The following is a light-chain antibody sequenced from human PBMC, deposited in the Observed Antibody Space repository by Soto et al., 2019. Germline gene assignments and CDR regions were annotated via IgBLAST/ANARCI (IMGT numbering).Light chain of an antibody. V-gene: IGKV1-13*02. J-gene: IGKJ4*01. CDR1: QDISSA. CDR2: DSS. CDR3: QQFHSYPLT. Sequence: ATQLTQSPSSLSASVGDRVTITCRASQDISSALAWFPQKPGKTPKVLISDSSTLESGVPSRFRGSGSGADFTLTISGLQPEDFATYYCQQFHSYPLTFGGGTTVVI.